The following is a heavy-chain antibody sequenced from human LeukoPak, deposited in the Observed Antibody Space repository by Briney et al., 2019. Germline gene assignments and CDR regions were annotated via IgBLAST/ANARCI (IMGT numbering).Heavy chain of an antibody. D-gene: IGHD2-2*01. CDR1: GGSFSGYY. CDR3: ACSSTNYYYYGMDV. CDR2: INHSGST. V-gene: IGHV4-34*01. Sequence: PSETLSLTCAVYGGSFSGYYWSWIRQPPGKGLEWIGEINHSGSTNYNPSLKSQVTISVDTSKNQFSLKLSTVTAADTAVYYCACSSTNYYYYGMDVWGQGTTVTVSS. J-gene: IGHJ6*02.